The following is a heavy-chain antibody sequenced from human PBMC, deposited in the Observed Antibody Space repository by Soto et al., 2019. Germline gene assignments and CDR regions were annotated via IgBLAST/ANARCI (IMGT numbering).Heavy chain of an antibody. J-gene: IGHJ5*02. Sequence: QVQLVESGGGVVQPGRSLRLSCAASGFTFSSYTMHWVRQAPGKGLEWVSVISYDGSNKYYADSVKGRFTISRDNSKNTLYLQMNSLRAEDTAVYYCARDGGGGYSYGTNCFDPWGQGTLVTVSS. CDR1: GFTFSSYT. CDR2: ISYDGSNK. V-gene: IGHV3-30-3*01. CDR3: ARDGGGGYSYGTNCFDP. D-gene: IGHD5-18*01.